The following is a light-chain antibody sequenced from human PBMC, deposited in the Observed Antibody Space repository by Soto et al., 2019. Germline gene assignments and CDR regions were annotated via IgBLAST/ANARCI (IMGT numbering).Light chain of an antibody. J-gene: IGLJ3*02. CDR1: YSNVGSNT. CDR3: AAWDDNVDGVL. Sequence: QPVLTQPPSVSETPGQRVTISCSGSYSNVGSNTVNWYQQLPGTAPKVLIYSNNQRPSGVPDRFSGSKSGTSASLAISGLQSEDEADYYCAAWDDNVDGVLFGGGTKLTVL. V-gene: IGLV1-44*01. CDR2: SNN.